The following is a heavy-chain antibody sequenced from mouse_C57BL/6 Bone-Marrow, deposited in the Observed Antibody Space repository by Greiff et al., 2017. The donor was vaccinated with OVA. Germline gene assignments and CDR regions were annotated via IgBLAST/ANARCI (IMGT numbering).Heavy chain of an antibody. D-gene: IGHD1-1*01. CDR2: ISSGGSYT. V-gene: IGHV5-6*01. CDR3: ARLQTTVVATRDYAMDY. J-gene: IGHJ4*01. CDR1: GFTFSSYG. Sequence: EVQLVESGGDLVKPGGSLKLSCAASGFTFSSYGMSWVRQTPDKRLEWVATISSGGSYTYYPDSVKGRFTISRDNAKNTLYLQMSSLKSEDTAMYYCARLQTTVVATRDYAMDYWGQGTSVTVSS.